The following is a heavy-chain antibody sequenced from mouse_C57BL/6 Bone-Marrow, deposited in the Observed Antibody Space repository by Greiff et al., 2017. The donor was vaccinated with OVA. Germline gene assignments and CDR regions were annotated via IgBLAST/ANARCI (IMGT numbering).Heavy chain of an antibody. CDR3: ARHEERVDSSGSWFAY. J-gene: IGHJ3*01. D-gene: IGHD3-2*02. Sequence: QVQLKQSGAELVKPGASVKLSCKASGYTFTEYTIHWVKQRSGQGLEWIGWFYPGSGSIKYNEKFKDKATLTADKSSSTVYMERSRLTSEDSAVYFCARHEERVDSSGSWFAYWGQGTLVTVSA. CDR1: GYTFTEYT. CDR2: FYPGSGSI. V-gene: IGHV1-62-2*01.